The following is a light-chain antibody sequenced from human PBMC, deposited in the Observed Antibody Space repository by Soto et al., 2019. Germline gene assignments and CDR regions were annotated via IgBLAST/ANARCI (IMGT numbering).Light chain of an antibody. CDR3: QKYNSALIT. J-gene: IGKJ5*01. V-gene: IGKV1-27*01. CDR1: QGIYNY. Sequence: DIQMTQSPSSLSASVGDRVTITCRASQGIYNYLAWYQQKPGKAPKLLIYAASTLEAGVPSRFSGSRSGTDFTLTISSLQPEDVATYYCQKYNSALITFGQGTRLEIK. CDR2: AAS.